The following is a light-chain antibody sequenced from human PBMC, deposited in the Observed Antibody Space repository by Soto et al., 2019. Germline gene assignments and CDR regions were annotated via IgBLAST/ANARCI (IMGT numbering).Light chain of an antibody. CDR2: EGS. CDR1: SSDVGSYNL. V-gene: IGLV2-23*01. Sequence: QSALTQPASVSGSPGQSITISGTGTSSDVGSYNLVSWYQQHPGKAPKLMIYEGSKRPSGVSNRFSGSKSGNTASLTISGLQAEDEADYYCCSYAGSSTVVFGGGNKLTVL. J-gene: IGLJ2*01. CDR3: CSYAGSSTVV.